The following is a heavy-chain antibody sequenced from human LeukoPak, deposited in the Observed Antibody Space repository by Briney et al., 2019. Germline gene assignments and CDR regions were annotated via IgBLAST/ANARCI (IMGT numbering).Heavy chain of an antibody. CDR2: IKQDGSEK. J-gene: IGHJ5*02. Sequence: GGSLRLSCAASGFTFSSYWMSWVRQAPGKGLEWVANIKQDGSEKYYVDSVKGRFTISRDNAKNSLYLQMNSLRAEDTAVYYCARDLSVNHNTGLLWFGERAQTPDMNWFDPWGQGTLVTVSS. D-gene: IGHD3-10*01. CDR1: GFTFSSYW. V-gene: IGHV3-7*01. CDR3: ARDLSVNHNTGLLWFGERAQTPDMNWFDP.